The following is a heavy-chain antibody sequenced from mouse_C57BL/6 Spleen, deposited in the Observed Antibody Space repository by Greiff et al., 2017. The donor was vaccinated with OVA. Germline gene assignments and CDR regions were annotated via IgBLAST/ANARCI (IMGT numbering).Heavy chain of an antibody. CDR3: ARYKGLRHYAMDY. CDR2: IYPGSGNT. Sequence: QVQLQQSGAELVRPGASVKLSCKASGYTFTDYYINWVKQRPGQGLEWIARIYPGSGNTYYNEKFKGKATLTAEKSSSTAYMQLSSLTSEDSAVYFCARYKGLRHYAMDYWGQGTSVTVSS. D-gene: IGHD2-4*01. J-gene: IGHJ4*01. V-gene: IGHV1-76*01. CDR1: GYTFTDYY.